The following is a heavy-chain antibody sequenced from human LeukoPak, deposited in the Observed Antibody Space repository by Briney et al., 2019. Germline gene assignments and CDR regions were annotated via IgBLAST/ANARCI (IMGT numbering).Heavy chain of an antibody. V-gene: IGHV4-39*07. D-gene: IGHD2-15*01. CDR2: KYYSGST. CDR3: ARVRGYCSGGSCYSAFDY. CDR1: GGSISFSDYY. Sequence: SEPLSLTCSVSGGSISFSDYYWAWIRQPPGKGLEWIGRKYYSGSTYYNPSLKSRVTISVDTSKKQFSLKLNSVTAADTAVYYCARVRGYCSGGSCYSAFDYWGQGTLVTVSS. J-gene: IGHJ4*02.